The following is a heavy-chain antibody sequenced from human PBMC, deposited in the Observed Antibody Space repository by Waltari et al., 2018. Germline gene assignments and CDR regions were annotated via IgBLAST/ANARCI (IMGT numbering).Heavy chain of an antibody. D-gene: IGHD3-10*01. Sequence: EVPLVESGGGLVQPGGSLRLSCAASGFTFSMSWMNWVRQAPGKGLVWVSRINSDRSGTSYADSVKGRFTISIDHAKNTLYRQMNSLRAEDTAVYYCGRREGSVTMVRGIDYWGQGTLVTVSS. J-gene: IGHJ4*02. CDR2: INSDRSGT. CDR1: GFTFSMSW. CDR3: GRREGSVTMVRGIDY. V-gene: IGHV3-74*01.